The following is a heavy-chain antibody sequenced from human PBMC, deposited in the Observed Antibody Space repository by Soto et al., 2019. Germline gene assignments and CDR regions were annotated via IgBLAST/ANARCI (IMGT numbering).Heavy chain of an antibody. CDR1: GGTFSSYA. D-gene: IGHD4-17*01. CDR2: IIPIFGTA. CDR3: ARGGRGGDSHNYYYGMDV. V-gene: IGHV1-69*13. Sequence: ASVKVSCKASGGTFSSYAISWVRQAPGQGLEWMGGIIPIFGTANYAQKFQGRVTITADESTSTAYMELSSLRSEDTAVYYCARGGRGGDSHNYYYGMDVWGQGTTVTVS. J-gene: IGHJ6*02.